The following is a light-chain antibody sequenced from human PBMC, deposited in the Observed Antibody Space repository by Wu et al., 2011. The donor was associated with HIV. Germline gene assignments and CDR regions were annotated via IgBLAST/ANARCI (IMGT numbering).Light chain of an antibody. J-gene: IGKJ2*01. CDR3: QQYGSSPFT. Sequence: EIVLTQSPGTLSLSPGERATLSCRASQSASRKLAWYQQKPGQAPRLLIYEASTRATGIPARFSGSGSGTDFTLTISRLEPEDVAVYYCQQYGSSPFTFGQGDQTGDQT. CDR2: EAS. CDR1: QSASRK. V-gene: IGKV3-20*01.